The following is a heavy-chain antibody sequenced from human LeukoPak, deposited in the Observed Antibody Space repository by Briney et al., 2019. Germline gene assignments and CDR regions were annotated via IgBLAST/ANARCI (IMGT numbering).Heavy chain of an antibody. Sequence: PSETLSLTCAVYGGSFSGYSWSWIRQPPGKGLEWIGYIYHSGSTYYNPSLKSRVTISVDRSKNQFSLKLSPVTAADTAVYYCARVGIAAAGKGRIYLTYYFDYWGQGTLVTVSS. D-gene: IGHD6-13*01. CDR1: GGSFSGYS. CDR3: ARVGIAAAGKGRIYLTYYFDY. V-gene: IGHV4-30-2*01. J-gene: IGHJ4*02. CDR2: IYHSGST.